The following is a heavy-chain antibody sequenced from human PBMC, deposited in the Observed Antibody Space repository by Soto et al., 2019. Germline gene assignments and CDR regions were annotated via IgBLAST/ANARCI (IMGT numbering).Heavy chain of an antibody. Sequence: SVKVSCKASGGTFSSYAISWLRQSPGQGLEWMGGIIPIFGTANYAQKFQGRVTITADESTSTAYMELSSLRSEDTAVYYCTRGYYDSSGYGYYYYGMDVWGQGTTVTVSS. V-gene: IGHV1-69*13. CDR1: GGTFSSYA. J-gene: IGHJ6*02. CDR3: TRGYYDSSGYGYYYYGMDV. D-gene: IGHD3-22*01. CDR2: IIPIFGTA.